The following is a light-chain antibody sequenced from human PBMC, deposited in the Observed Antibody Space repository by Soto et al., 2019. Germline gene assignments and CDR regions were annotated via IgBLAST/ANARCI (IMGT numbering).Light chain of an antibody. V-gene: IGKV1-5*01. J-gene: IGKJ2*01. CDR2: DAS. Sequence: DIQMTQSPSTLSASVGDRVTITCRASQSISSWLAWYQQKPGKAPKLLIYDASSLESGVPSRFSGSGSGTEFTLTISSLQHDDFATYYCQKYNSYYTFGQGTKLEIK. CDR1: QSISSW. CDR3: QKYNSYYT.